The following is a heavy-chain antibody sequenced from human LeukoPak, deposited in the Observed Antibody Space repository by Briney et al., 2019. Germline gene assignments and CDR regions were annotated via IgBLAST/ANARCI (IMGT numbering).Heavy chain of an antibody. D-gene: IGHD3-3*01. J-gene: IGHJ6*02. CDR3: ARVPYYDFWSGSNYYYGMDV. V-gene: IGHV1-18*01. CDR1: GYTFTSYG. CDR2: ISAYNGNT. Sequence: ASVKVSCKDSGYTFTSYGISWVRQAPGQGLEWMGWISAYNGNTNYAQKLQGRVTMTTDTSTSTAYMELRSLRSDDTAVYYCARVPYYDFWSGSNYYYGMDVWGQGTTVTVSS.